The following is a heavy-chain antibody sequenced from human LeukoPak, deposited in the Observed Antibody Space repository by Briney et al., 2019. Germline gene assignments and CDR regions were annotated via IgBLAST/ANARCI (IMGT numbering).Heavy chain of an antibody. Sequence: GGSLRLSCAASGFTVSTNYMSWVRQAPGKGLEWVSAISGSGGSTYYADSVKGRFTISRDNSKNTLYLQMNSLRAEDTAVYYCAKDQPSLVVVIAIPDYWGQGTLVTVYS. V-gene: IGHV3-23*01. CDR2: ISGSGGST. D-gene: IGHD2-21*01. CDR3: AKDQPSLVVVIAIPDY. CDR1: GFTVSTNY. J-gene: IGHJ4*02.